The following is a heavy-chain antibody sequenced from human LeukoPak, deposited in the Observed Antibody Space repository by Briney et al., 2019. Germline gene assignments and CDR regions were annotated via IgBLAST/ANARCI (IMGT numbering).Heavy chain of an antibody. D-gene: IGHD1-1*01. CDR2: TSSNGSTR. Sequence: PGGSLRLSCATSGFTFSSYEMNWVRQAPGKGLEWVSYTSSNGSTRYYADSVKGRFTISRDNAKNSLYLQMNSLRAEDTAVYYCARAGISTTGTYGAYFDYWGQGTLVTVSS. CDR3: ARAGISTTGTYGAYFDY. V-gene: IGHV3-48*03. J-gene: IGHJ4*02. CDR1: GFTFSSYE.